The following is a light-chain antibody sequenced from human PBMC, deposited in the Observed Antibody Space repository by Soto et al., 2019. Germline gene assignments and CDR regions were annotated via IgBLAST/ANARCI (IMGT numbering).Light chain of an antibody. Sequence: QSVLPQPPSASGTPGQRVTISCSTSNSRSGSNYVYWYQQLPGAAPKLLIYRNDQRPSGVPDRFSGSKSGTSASLAISGLRSEDDGDYFCAKWDDSLRVYIFGSGTKLTVL. V-gene: IGLV1-47*01. CDR1: NSRSGSNY. CDR3: AKWDDSLRVYI. CDR2: RND. J-gene: IGLJ1*01.